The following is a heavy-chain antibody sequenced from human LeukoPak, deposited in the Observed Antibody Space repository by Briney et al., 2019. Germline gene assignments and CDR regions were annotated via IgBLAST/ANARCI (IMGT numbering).Heavy chain of an antibody. CDR1: GGTFSSYA. V-gene: IGHV1-69*01. J-gene: IGHJ6*03. D-gene: IGHD6-6*01. CDR3: ARGLAARRLYYYYMDV. Sequence: SVKVSCKASGGTFSSYAISWVRQAPGQGLEWMGGIIPIFGAANYAQKFQGRVTITADESTSTAYMELSSLRSEDTAVYYCARGLAARRLYYYYMDVWGKGTTVTVSS. CDR2: IIPIFGAA.